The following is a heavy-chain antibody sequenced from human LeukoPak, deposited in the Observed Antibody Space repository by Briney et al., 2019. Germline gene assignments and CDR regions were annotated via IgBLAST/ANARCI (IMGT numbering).Heavy chain of an antibody. D-gene: IGHD3-10*01. V-gene: IGHV3-48*03. Sequence: PGGSLRLSCAASGFTFSSYEMNWVRQAPGKGLEWVSYISSSGSTIYYAGSVKGRFTISRDNAKNSLYLQMNSLRAEDTAVYYCARVTEGITMVRGVIGAFDIWGQGTMVTVSS. CDR1: GFTFSSYE. CDR2: ISSSGSTI. J-gene: IGHJ3*02. CDR3: ARVTEGITMVRGVIGAFDI.